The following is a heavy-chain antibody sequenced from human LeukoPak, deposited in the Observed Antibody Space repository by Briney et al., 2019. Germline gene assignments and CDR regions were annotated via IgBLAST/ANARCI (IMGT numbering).Heavy chain of an antibody. V-gene: IGHV4-39*01. J-gene: IGHJ6*02. CDR3: ARHPYYYYGMDV. CDR1: GGSINSSSYY. Sequence: PSETLSLTCTVSGGSINSSSYYWGWIRQPPGKGLEWIGSVYYSENTFYNPSLKSRVTMSVDTSKNQFSLRLNSVTAADTALYYCARHPYYYYGMDVWGQGTLVTVSS. CDR2: VYYSENT.